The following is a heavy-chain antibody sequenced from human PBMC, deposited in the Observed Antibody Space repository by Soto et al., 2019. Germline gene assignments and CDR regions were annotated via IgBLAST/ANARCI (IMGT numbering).Heavy chain of an antibody. D-gene: IGHD3-22*01. CDR1: GGSIRSGGYY. CDR2: IYYSGST. CDR3: ARERLDGRDAFDI. Sequence: QVQLQESGPGLVKPSQTLSLTCTVSGGSIRSGGYYWSWIRQHPGKGLEWIGYIYYSGSTYYNPSLKSRLTISADTSKNQFSLKLSSVTAADTAVYYWARERLDGRDAFDIWGQGTMVTVSS. V-gene: IGHV4-31*03. J-gene: IGHJ3*02.